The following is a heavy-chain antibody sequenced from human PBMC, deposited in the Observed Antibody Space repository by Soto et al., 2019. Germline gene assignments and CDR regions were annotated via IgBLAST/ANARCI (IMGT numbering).Heavy chain of an antibody. CDR3: ARGRGWLFDH. CDR1: NGSISSDNW. J-gene: IGHJ4*02. CDR2: IFHSGTA. Sequence: SETLSLTCAVSNGSISSDNWWSWVRQPPGKGLEWIGEIFHSGTANYNPSLKSRITISVDKSKNQFSLEMNSVTAADTAVYYCARGRGWLFDHWGQGTLVTVSS. D-gene: IGHD6-19*01. V-gene: IGHV4-4*02.